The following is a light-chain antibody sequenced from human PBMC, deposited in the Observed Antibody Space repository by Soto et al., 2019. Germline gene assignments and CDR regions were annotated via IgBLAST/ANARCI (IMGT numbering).Light chain of an antibody. CDR2: ETE. V-gene: IGLV1-51*02. Sequence: QSVLTQPPSVSAAPGQKVTMSCSGGSSNIGNSYVSWYQHLPGTAPKLLIYETEKRPSDIPDRFSASKSGTSATLGISGLQTWEEGDYYWGTWDRSLGVRVLGRGTKLTVL. J-gene: IGLJ2*01. CDR3: GTWDRSLGVRV. CDR1: SSNIGNSY.